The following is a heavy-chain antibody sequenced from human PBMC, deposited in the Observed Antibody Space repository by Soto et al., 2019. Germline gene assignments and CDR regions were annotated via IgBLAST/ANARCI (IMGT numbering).Heavy chain of an antibody. J-gene: IGHJ4*02. V-gene: IGHV3-48*02. CDR3: TRDFTWSEVY. D-gene: IGHD3-3*01. Sequence: LXLSCAASVFTYSNYAMNCVRQAPGKGLEWVAYISASSSSIYYADSVKGRFTISRDNAKNSLYLQMNSLRDEDTAVYYCTRDFTWSEVYWGQGVQVTVSS. CDR2: ISASSSSI. CDR1: VFTYSNYA.